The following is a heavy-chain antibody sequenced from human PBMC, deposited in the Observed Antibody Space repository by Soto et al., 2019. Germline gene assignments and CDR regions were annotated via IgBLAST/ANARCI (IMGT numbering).Heavy chain of an antibody. Sequence: ASVKVSCKASGFTFTSSAFQWVRQARGQRLEWIGWIAVGSGYTNYAQRFQDRVTLTRDMTTATTYMELSRLTSEDTAIYYCAADATAWQQMVPSDYWGQGTLVTVSS. D-gene: IGHD2-8*01. CDR2: IAVGSGYT. CDR1: GFTFTSSA. CDR3: AADATAWQQMVPSDY. J-gene: IGHJ4*02. V-gene: IGHV1-58*01.